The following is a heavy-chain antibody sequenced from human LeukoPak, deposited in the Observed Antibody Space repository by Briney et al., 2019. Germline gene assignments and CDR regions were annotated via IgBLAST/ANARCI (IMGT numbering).Heavy chain of an antibody. Sequence: SETLSLTCTVSGGSISSYYWSWIRQPAGKGLEWIGRIYTSGTTHYNPSLKSRVTMSVDTSKNQFSLKLSSVTAADTAVYYCARQRGWLLPANWFDPWGQGTLVTVSS. V-gene: IGHV4-4*07. D-gene: IGHD3-22*01. CDR3: ARQRGWLLPANWFDP. CDR2: IYTSGTT. J-gene: IGHJ5*02. CDR1: GGSISSYY.